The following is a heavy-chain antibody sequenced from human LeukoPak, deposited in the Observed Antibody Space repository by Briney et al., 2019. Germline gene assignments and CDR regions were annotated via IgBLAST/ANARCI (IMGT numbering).Heavy chain of an antibody. D-gene: IGHD3-10*01. J-gene: IGHJ4*02. CDR1: GFTFSSYA. V-gene: IGHV3-30-3*01. CDR3: ARILDGSGSWSPHYFDY. CDR2: ISYDGSNK. Sequence: GGSLRLSCAASGFTFSSYAMHWVRQAPGKGLEWVAVISYDGSNKYYADSVKGRFTISRDNSKNTLYLQMNSLRAEDTAVYYCARILDGSGSWSPHYFDYWGQGTLVTVSS.